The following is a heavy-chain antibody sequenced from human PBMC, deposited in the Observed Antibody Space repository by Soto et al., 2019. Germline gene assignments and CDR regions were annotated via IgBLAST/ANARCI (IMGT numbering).Heavy chain of an antibody. D-gene: IGHD3-3*01. CDR3: AKDLDFWSGFDY. J-gene: IGHJ4*02. CDR2: ISGSGGST. CDR1: GFTFSSYA. Sequence: GESLKISCAASGFTFSSYAMSWVRQAPGKGLEWVSGISGSGGSTYYADSVKGRFTISRDNSKNTLYLQMNSLRAEDTAVYYCAKDLDFWSGFDYWGQGTLVTVSS. V-gene: IGHV3-23*01.